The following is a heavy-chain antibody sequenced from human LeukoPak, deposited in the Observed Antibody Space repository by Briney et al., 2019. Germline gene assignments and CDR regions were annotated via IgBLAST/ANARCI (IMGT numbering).Heavy chain of an antibody. Sequence: GGSLRLSCAASGFTFSTYIINWVRQAPGKGLEWGAFIRYEGSNKYYADSVKGRFTISRDNSKNTLYLQMNSLRAEDTAVYYCAKAPSPYDSSGYYYNNWFDPWGQGTLVTVSS. D-gene: IGHD3-22*01. CDR3: AKAPSPYDSSGYYYNNWFDP. V-gene: IGHV3-30*02. J-gene: IGHJ5*02. CDR1: GFTFSTYI. CDR2: IRYEGSNK.